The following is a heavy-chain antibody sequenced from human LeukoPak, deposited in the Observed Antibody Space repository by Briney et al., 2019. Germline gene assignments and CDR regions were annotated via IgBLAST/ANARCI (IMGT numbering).Heavy chain of an antibody. D-gene: IGHD1-26*01. Sequence: SETLSLTCTASGGSISSYYWSWIRQPPGKGLEWIGYIYYSGSTNYNPSLKSRVTISVDTPKNQFSLKLSSVTAADTAVYYCAREPLDSGAFDIWGQGTMVTVSS. V-gene: IGHV4-59*01. CDR2: IYYSGST. CDR3: AREPLDSGAFDI. J-gene: IGHJ3*02. CDR1: GGSISSYY.